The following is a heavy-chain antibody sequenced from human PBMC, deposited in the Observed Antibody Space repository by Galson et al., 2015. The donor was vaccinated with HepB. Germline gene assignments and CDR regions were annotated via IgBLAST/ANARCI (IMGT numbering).Heavy chain of an antibody. V-gene: IGHV1-69*06. CDR1: GGTFSSYA. J-gene: IGHJ2*01. CDR2: IIPIFGTA. Sequence: SVKVSCKASGGTFSSYAISWVRQAPGQGLEWVGGIIPIFGTANYAQKFQGRVTITADKSTSTAYMELSSLRSEDTAVYYCARSPGYSGYDYPYWYFDLWGRGTLVTVSS. CDR3: ARSPGYSGYDYPYWYFDL. D-gene: IGHD5-12*01.